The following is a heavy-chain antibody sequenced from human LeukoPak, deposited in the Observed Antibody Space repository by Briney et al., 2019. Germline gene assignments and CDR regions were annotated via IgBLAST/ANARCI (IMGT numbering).Heavy chain of an antibody. D-gene: IGHD5-18*01. CDR3: ARDARGDSYGTETFDY. Sequence: ASVKVSCKASGGTFSSYAISWVRQAPGQGLEWMGGIIPIFGTANYEQKSQGRVTITADESTSTAYMELSSLRAEGTAVYYCARDARGDSYGTETFDYWGQGTLVTVSS. CDR2: IIPIFGTA. CDR1: GGTFSSYA. V-gene: IGHV1-69*13. J-gene: IGHJ4*02.